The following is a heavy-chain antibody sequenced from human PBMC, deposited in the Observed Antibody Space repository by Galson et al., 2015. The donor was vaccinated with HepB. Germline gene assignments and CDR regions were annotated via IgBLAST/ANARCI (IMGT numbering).Heavy chain of an antibody. CDR1: GFTFSSYG. Sequence: SLRLSCAASGFTFSSYGMHWVRQAPGKGLEWVAVIRYDGSNKYYADSVKGRFTISRDNSKNTLYLQMNSLRAEDTAVYYCARDSGEYQLLYAFDIWGQGTMVTVSS. CDR3: ARDSGEYQLLYAFDI. D-gene: IGHD2-2*02. V-gene: IGHV3-33*01. J-gene: IGHJ3*02. CDR2: IRYDGSNK.